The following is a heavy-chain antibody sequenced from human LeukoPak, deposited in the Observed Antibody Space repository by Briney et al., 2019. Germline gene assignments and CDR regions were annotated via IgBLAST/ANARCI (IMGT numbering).Heavy chain of an antibody. D-gene: IGHD3-22*01. CDR2: IKQDGSEK. CDR3: ARSLDYYDSSGSQGY. J-gene: IGHJ4*02. Sequence: GGSLRPSCAASGFTFSSYWMSWVRQAPGKGLEWVANIKQDGSEKYYVDSVKGRFTISRDNAKNSLYLQMNSLRAEDTAVYYCARSLDYYDSSGSQGYWGQGTLVTVSS. CDR1: GFTFSSYW. V-gene: IGHV3-7*01.